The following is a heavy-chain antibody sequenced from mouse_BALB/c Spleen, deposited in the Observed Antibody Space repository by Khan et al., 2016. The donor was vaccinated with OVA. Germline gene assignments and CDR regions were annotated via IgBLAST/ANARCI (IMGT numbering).Heavy chain of an antibody. Sequence: VQLQESGAELVRPGASVKLFCEASGYTFTSYWMNWVKQSPEQGLEWIGRIDPYDSETHYNQNFKDKAILTVDKSSSTAYMQLSSLTSEDSAVYVCARNPFAYWGQGTLVTVSA. J-gene: IGHJ3*01. CDR1: GYTFTSYW. V-gene: IGHV1-52*01. CDR2: IDPYDSET. CDR3: ARNPFAY.